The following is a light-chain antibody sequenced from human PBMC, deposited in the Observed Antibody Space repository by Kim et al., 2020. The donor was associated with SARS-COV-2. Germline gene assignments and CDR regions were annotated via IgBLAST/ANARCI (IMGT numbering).Light chain of an antibody. J-gene: IGKJ4*01. V-gene: IGKV3-11*01. CDR3: QQRSSWPLS. CDR1: QSVSSY. Sequence: PGERATLSCRASQSVSSYLAWYQQKPGQAPRLLIYDASNRATGIPARFSGSGSGTDFSLTISSLEPEDFAVYYCQQRSSWPLSFGGGTKVDIK. CDR2: DAS.